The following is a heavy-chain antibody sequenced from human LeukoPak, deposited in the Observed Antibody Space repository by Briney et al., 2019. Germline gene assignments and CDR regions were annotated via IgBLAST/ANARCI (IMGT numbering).Heavy chain of an antibody. J-gene: IGHJ4*02. V-gene: IGHV4-34*01. CDR3: ARVGRIAAHLDY. CDR1: GGSFSGYY. Sequence: SETLSLTCAVYGGSFSGYYWSWIRQPPGKGLEWIGEINHSGSSNYNPSLKSRVTISVDTSKNQFSLKLSSVTAADTAVYYCARVGRIAAHLDYWGQGTLVSVSS. D-gene: IGHD6-6*01. CDR2: INHSGSS.